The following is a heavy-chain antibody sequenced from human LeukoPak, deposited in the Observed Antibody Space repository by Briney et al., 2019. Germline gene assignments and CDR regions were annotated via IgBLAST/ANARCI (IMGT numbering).Heavy chain of an antibody. CDR3: GAGPGFRCNY. Sequence: GGSLRLSCAASGFTFSDYSMNWVRQVPGKGLEWVAIINQDASETHYVDSVRGRFTISRDNAKSSSYLQMNTLRADDTAVYYCGAGPGFRCNYWGQGTLVTVSS. J-gene: IGHJ4*02. V-gene: IGHV3-7*05. CDR1: GFTFSDYS. D-gene: IGHD5-12*01. CDR2: INQDASET.